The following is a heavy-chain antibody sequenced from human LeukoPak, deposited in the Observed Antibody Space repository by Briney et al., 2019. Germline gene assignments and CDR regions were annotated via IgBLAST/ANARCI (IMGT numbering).Heavy chain of an antibody. V-gene: IGHV1-46*01. D-gene: IGHD6-13*01. Sequence: ASVKVSCKASGYTFTGYYMHRVRQAPGQGLEWMGIINPSGGSTSYAQKFQGRVTMTRDMSTSTVYMELSSVRSEDTAVYYCARAVRLGIAAAGTAPFFDYWGQGTLVTVSS. CDR2: INPSGGST. J-gene: IGHJ4*02. CDR1: GYTFTGYY. CDR3: ARAVRLGIAAAGTAPFFDY.